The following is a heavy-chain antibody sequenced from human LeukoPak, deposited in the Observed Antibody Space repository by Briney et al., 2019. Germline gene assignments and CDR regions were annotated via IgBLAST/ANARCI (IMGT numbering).Heavy chain of an antibody. CDR3: ARKTYYYDSGSYSKSYYFDY. D-gene: IGHD3-10*01. CDR1: GFTFTDFY. J-gene: IGHJ4*02. Sequence: GGSLRLSCAASGFTFTDFYMSWIRQAPGKGLEWLSDISRSSTDTNYADSVKGRFTISRDNAKTSLFLQLNSLRAEDTAVYYCARKTYYYDSGSYSKSYYFDYWGQGTLVTVSS. V-gene: IGHV3-11*06. CDR2: ISRSSTDT.